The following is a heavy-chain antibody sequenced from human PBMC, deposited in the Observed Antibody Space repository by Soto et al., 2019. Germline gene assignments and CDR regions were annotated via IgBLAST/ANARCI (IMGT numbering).Heavy chain of an antibody. CDR1: GYTFTSYD. Sequence: ASLKVSCKASGYTFTSYDINWVRQATGQGLEWMGWMNPNSGDTGYAQKFQGRVTMTRDTSISTAYMELSSLRSEDTAVYYCARRRWAYDTSGDYFWRGYFDLWGRGTLVTVSS. CDR3: ARRRWAYDTSGDYFWRGYFDL. CDR2: MNPNSGDT. D-gene: IGHD3-22*01. V-gene: IGHV1-8*01. J-gene: IGHJ2*01.